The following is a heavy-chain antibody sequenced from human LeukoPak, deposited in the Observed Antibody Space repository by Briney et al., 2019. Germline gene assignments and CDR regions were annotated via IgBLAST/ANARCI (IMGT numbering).Heavy chain of an antibody. V-gene: IGHV1-69*05. D-gene: IGHD6-13*01. CDR2: IIPIFGTA. Sequence: SVKVSCKASGGTFSSYAISWVRQAPGQGLEWMGGIIPIFGTANYAQKFQGRVTITTDESTSTAYMELSSLRSEDTAVYYCASPSAAAISEYYFDYWGQGTLVTVSS. J-gene: IGHJ4*02. CDR3: ASPSAAAISEYYFDY. CDR1: GGTFSSYA.